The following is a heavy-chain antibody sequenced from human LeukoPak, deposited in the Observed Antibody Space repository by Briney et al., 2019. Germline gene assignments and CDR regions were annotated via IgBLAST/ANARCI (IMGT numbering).Heavy chain of an antibody. CDR2: INSDGSSA. CDR1: GFTFSNYW. V-gene: IGHV3-74*01. CDR3: VRGSAAGDY. J-gene: IGHJ4*02. Sequence: PGGSLRLSCAASGFTFSNYWMHWVRQAPGKGLVGVSRINSDGSSASYADSVKGRFTMSRDNAKSTLYLQMNSLRAEDTAVYYCVRGSAAGDYWGQGTLVTVSS. D-gene: IGHD3-10*01.